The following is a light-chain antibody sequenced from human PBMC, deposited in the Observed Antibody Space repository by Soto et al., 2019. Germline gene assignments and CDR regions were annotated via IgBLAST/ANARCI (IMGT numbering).Light chain of an antibody. Sequence: DIQLTQSPSFLSASVGDTVTIACRASQDMGSYLAWYQQKPGKAPKLLIYSASTLQRGVPSRFSGSGAGTEFTLTIINLQPEDFAVYHCQQLFRYPFTFGQGTRLE. CDR3: QQLFRYPFT. CDR2: SAS. V-gene: IGKV1-9*01. CDR1: QDMGSY. J-gene: IGKJ5*01.